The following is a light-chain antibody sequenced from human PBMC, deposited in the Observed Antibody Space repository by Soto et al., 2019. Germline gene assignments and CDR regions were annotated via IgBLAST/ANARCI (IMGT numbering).Light chain of an antibody. CDR1: SSDVGGYNY. J-gene: IGLJ2*01. V-gene: IGLV2-14*01. CDR3: SSYTSSSTPYVV. Sequence: QSVLTQPASVSGSPGQSITISCTGTSSDVGGYNYVSWYQQHPGKAPKLMIYDVSNRPSGVSNRFSGSKSGNTASLTISGLQAEDEADYYCSSYTSSSTPYVVFGGGTKLPVL. CDR2: DVS.